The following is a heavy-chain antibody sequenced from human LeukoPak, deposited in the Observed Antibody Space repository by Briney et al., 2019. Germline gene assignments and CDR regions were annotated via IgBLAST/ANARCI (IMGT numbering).Heavy chain of an antibody. CDR1: GGSINSYY. V-gene: IGHV4-59*01. J-gene: IGHJ3*02. D-gene: IGHD6-6*01. CDR2: IYNSETI. CDR3: VRVGGASSILSAFDI. Sequence: SETLSPTCTVSGGSINSYYWSWIRQPPGKGLEWIGYIYNSETINYNPSLTSRVTISLDTSKNQVSLKLTSVTAADTAVYYCVRVGGASSILSAFDIWGQGTMVTVSS.